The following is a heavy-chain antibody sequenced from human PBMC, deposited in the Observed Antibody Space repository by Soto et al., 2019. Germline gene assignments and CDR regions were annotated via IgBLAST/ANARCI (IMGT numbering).Heavy chain of an antibody. CDR3: AIAMLAVCGTACRANCFDS. CDR1: GGSISSYY. V-gene: IGHV4-59*01. J-gene: IGHJ5*01. Sequence: SATLSLTCTVSGGSISSYYWSWIRQSPGKGPEWIGYITDSGSTNCNPSLKSRVTISVDTPKNQISLKLSSVTAADTAVYYCAIAMLAVCGTACRANCFDSWGKRILVTVSS. CDR2: ITDSGST. D-gene: IGHD2-15*01.